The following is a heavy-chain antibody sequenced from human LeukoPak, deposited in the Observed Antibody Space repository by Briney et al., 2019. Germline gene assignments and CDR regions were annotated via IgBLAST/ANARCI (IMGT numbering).Heavy chain of an antibody. V-gene: IGHV4-59*08. CDR3: ARHGTAAGPFQL. CDR1: GDSISTHY. CDR2: ISYIGIT. Sequence: EASETLSLTCTISGDSISTHYWTWIRQPPGKGLEWIGYISYIGITNYNPSLKSRVTISIDTSKNQFSLRLTSVAAADTAVYYCARHGTAAGPFQLWGQGTLVTVSS. D-gene: IGHD2-21*02. J-gene: IGHJ1*01.